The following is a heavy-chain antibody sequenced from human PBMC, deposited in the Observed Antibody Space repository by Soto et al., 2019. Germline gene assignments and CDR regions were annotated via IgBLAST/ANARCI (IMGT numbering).Heavy chain of an antibody. J-gene: IGHJ4*02. Sequence: PGGSLRLSCAASGFTVSGSYLSWVRQAPGKGLEWVSSFDSGGSTYYADSVKGRFTISRDNSKNTLHLQMNSLRAEDTAVYYCARGRGWCDYWGQGTLVTVSS. D-gene: IGHD6-19*01. CDR2: FDSGGST. CDR3: ARGRGWCDY. V-gene: IGHV3-53*01. CDR1: GFTVSGSY.